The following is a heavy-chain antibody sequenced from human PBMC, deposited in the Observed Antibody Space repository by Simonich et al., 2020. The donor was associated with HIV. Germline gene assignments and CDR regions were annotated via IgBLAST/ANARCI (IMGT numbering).Heavy chain of an antibody. V-gene: IGHV4-34*01. J-gene: IGHJ4*02. CDR2: INHRVSP. Sequence: QVELQQWGAGLLKPSETLSLTCAVFHGSFSDYYWSGIRQPPGKGLEWIGEINHRVSPKYNPSLKSRVTISVDTSKNQFSLKVSSVTAADTAVYYCASRRLWNSSPFDYWGQGTLVTVS. CDR3: ASRRLWNSSPFDY. D-gene: IGHD6-13*01. CDR1: HGSFSDYY.